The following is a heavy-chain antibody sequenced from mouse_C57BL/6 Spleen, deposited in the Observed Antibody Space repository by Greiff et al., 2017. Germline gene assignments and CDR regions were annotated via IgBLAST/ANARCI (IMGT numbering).Heavy chain of an antibody. D-gene: IGHD2-1*01. J-gene: IGHJ1*03. CDR1: GFTFTDYY. Sequence: EVHLVESGGGLVQPGGSLSLSCAASGFTFTDYYMSWVRQPPGKALEWLGFIRNKANGYTTEYSASVKGLFTISRDNSQSILYLQVNALRAEDSATYYCARLYGNYVWYFDVWGTGTTVTVSS. V-gene: IGHV7-3*01. CDR2: IRNKANGYTT. CDR3: ARLYGNYVWYFDV.